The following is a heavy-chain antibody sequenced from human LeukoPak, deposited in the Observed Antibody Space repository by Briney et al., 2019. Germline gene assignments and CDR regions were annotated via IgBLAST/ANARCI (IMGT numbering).Heavy chain of an antibody. CDR3: AKCSAYCSENFFDI. V-gene: IGHV3-23*01. D-gene: IGHD2-21*02. CDR2: ISRSGTNT. Sequence: PGGSLRLSCAASGFTFSSNAMTWVRQAPGKGLEWVSAISRSGTNTEYADSVKGRFTISRDNSKNTLYLQMNSLRAEDTAVYYCAKCSAYCSENFFDIWGPGTMVTVSS. J-gene: IGHJ3*02. CDR1: GFTFSSNA.